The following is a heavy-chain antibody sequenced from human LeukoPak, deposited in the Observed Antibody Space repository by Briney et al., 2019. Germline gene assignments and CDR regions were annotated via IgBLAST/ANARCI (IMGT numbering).Heavy chain of an antibody. CDR2: IYHSGST. V-gene: IGHV4-38-2*01. CDR1: GYFISSGYC. Sequence: SETLSLTCGVSGYFISSGYCWGWIRQPPGKGLEWIGSIYHSGSTYYNPSLKSRVTISVDTSKNQFSLKLSSVTAADTAVYYCARYQNSFDYWGQGTLVTVSS. CDR3: ARYQNSFDY. J-gene: IGHJ4*02.